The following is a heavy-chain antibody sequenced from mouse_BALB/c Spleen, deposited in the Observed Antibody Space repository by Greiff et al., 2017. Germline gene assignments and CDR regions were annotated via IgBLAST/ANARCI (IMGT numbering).Heavy chain of an antibody. D-gene: IGHD1-1*01. CDR3: ARYRDLLRYFDV. V-gene: IGHV5-9*03. CDR1: GFTFSSYT. J-gene: IGHJ1*01. Sequence: EVKLMESGGGLVKPGGSLKLSCAASGFTFSSYTMSWVRQTPEKRLEWVATISSGGGNTYYPDSVKGRFTISRDNAKNNLYLQMSSLRSEDTALYYCARYRDLLRYFDVWGAGTTVTVSS. CDR2: ISSGGGNT.